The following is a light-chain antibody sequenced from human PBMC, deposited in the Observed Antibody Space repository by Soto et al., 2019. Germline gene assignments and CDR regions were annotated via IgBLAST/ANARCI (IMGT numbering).Light chain of an antibody. J-gene: IGKJ2*01. Sequence: EIGMTQSPAPLSMSPGARATLSCRARQSVSSNVAWYQQTPGQTPRLLIYGASTLATGIPVRFSGSGSGTDFTLTISSLQSEDFAVYYCHQYDDGPYTFGQGTKVEI. CDR2: GAS. CDR3: HQYDDGPYT. CDR1: QSVSSN. V-gene: IGKV3-15*01.